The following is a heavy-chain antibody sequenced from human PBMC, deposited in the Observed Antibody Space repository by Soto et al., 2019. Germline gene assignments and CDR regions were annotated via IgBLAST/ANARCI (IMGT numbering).Heavy chain of an antibody. D-gene: IGHD5-12*01. CDR3: ARAGTVATIDY. Sequence: QVQLQESGPGLVKPSQTLSLTCTVSGGSISSTDYYWTWIRQPPGKGLEWIGYIYYSGSTIYNSSLKSRLNISIDTSKNQFSLNLNSVTGADTAVYYCARAGTVATIDYWGQGTLVTVSA. V-gene: IGHV4-30-4*01. CDR2: IYYSGST. J-gene: IGHJ4*02. CDR1: GGSISSTDYY.